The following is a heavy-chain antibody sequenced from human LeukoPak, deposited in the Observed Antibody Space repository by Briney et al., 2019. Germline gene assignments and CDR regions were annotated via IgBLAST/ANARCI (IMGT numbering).Heavy chain of an antibody. J-gene: IGHJ6*03. CDR1: GFIFSSYE. CDR2: ISSSGSTI. CDR3: ARTGDYYYYMDV. D-gene: IGHD2-8*02. Sequence: GGSLRLSCAASGFIFSSYEMNWVRQAPGKGLEWVSYISSSGSTIYYADSVKGRFTISRDNAKNSLYLQMNSLRAEDTAVYYCARTGDYYYYMDVWGKGTTVTVSS. V-gene: IGHV3-48*03.